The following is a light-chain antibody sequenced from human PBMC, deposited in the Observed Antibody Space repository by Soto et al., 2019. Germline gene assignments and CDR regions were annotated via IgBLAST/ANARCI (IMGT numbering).Light chain of an antibody. V-gene: IGLV2-18*02. CDR2: EVS. CDR1: SSDVGYYNS. J-gene: IGLJ1*01. Sequence: QSALTQPPSVSGSPGQSVTISGTGTSSDVGYYNSVSWYQQPPGTVPKLMIFEVSNRPSGVPDRFSGSKSGNTASLTISGLQAEDEADYYCSSYTTSNTYVFGTGTKLTVL. CDR3: SSYTTSNTYV.